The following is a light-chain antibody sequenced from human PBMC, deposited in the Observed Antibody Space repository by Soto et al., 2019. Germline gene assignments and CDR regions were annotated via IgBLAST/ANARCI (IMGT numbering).Light chain of an antibody. CDR1: SSDVGGYNY. CDR3: SSYTSSSTDVV. J-gene: IGLJ2*01. V-gene: IGLV2-14*01. CDR2: EVS. Sequence: QSVLTQPASVSGSPGQSITISCTGTSSDVGGYNYVSWYQQHPGKAPKLMIYEVSNRPSGVSNRFSGSKSGNTASLTISGLQAEDEADYYCSSYTSSSTDVVFG.